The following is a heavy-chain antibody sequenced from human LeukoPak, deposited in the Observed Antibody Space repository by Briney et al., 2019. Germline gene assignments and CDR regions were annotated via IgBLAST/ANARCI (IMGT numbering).Heavy chain of an antibody. Sequence: EASVTVSCTASGYTFTSYDFNWVRQATGQRPEWMGWMSPNSGDTGYAQKFQDRVTMTRNTSISTAYMELSSLRSDDTAVYCCARGPPNWGYDYWGPGTLVTVSS. CDR3: ARGPPNWGYDY. V-gene: IGHV1-8*01. CDR2: MSPNSGDT. J-gene: IGHJ4*02. CDR1: GYTFTSYD. D-gene: IGHD7-27*01.